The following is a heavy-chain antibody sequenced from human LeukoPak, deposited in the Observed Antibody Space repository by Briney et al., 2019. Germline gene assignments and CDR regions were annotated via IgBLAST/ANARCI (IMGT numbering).Heavy chain of an antibody. CDR3: ARVTLLDWNYGGYFDY. CDR1: GYTFTGYY. CDR2: INPNSGGT. J-gene: IGHJ4*02. Sequence: ASVKVSCKASGYTFTGYYMHWVRRAPGQGLEWMGWINPNSGGTNYAQKFQGRVTMTRDTSISTAYMELSRLRSDDTAVYYCARVTLLDWNYGGYFDYWGQGTLVTVSS. D-gene: IGHD4-23*01. V-gene: IGHV1-2*02.